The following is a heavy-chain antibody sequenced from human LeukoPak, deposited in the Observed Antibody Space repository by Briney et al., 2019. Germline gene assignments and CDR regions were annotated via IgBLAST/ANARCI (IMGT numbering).Heavy chain of an antibody. Sequence: GGSLRLSCAASGFTFSSYSMNWVRQAPGKGLEWVANIKQDGSEKSYVDSVKARFAISRDNAKNSLYLQMNSLRAEDSAVYYCARGPYDVIAATRGFDFWGQGALVTVSS. CDR1: GFTFSSYS. J-gene: IGHJ4*02. D-gene: IGHD2-15*01. CDR3: ARGPYDVIAATRGFDF. CDR2: IKQDGSEK. V-gene: IGHV3-7*03.